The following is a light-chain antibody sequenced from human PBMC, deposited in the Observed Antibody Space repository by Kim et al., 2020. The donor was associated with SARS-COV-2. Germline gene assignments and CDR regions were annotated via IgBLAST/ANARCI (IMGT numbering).Light chain of an antibody. CDR2: DAS. J-gene: IGKJ2*01. CDR1: QSVSSY. CDR3: QQRSNWPRGT. Sequence: LSPGERATLSCRASQSVSSYLAWYQQKPGQAPRLLIHDASNRATGIPARFSGSGSGTDFTLTISSLEPEDFAVYYCQQRSNWPRGTFGQGTKLEIK. V-gene: IGKV3-11*01.